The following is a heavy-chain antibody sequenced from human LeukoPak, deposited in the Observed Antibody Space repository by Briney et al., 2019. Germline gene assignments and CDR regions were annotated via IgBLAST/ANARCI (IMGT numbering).Heavy chain of an antibody. Sequence: ASVKVSCKVSGYTLTELSMHWVRQAPGKGLEWMGGFDPEDGETIYAQKFQGRVTMTEDTSTDTAYMELSSLRSEDTAVYYCATGPCGGDCYAADYWGQGTLVTDSS. CDR3: ATGPCGGDCYAADY. CDR2: FDPEDGET. CDR1: GYTLTELS. J-gene: IGHJ4*02. V-gene: IGHV1-24*01. D-gene: IGHD2-21*02.